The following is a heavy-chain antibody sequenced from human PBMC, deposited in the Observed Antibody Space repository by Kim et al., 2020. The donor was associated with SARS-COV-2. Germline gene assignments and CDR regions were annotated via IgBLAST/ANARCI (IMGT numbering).Heavy chain of an antibody. J-gene: IGHJ4*02. CDR3: ARRSIDSSDY. CDR2: DT. Sequence: DTRYGPSFQGQVTTSADKSISTAYLQWSSLKASDTAMYYCARRSIDSSDYWGQGTLVTVSS. D-gene: IGHD3-22*01. V-gene: IGHV5-51*01.